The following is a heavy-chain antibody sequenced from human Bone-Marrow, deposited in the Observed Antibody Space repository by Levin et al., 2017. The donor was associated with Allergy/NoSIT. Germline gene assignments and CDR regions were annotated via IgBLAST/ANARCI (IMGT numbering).Heavy chain of an antibody. CDR3: AREEGWGYHYGMDV. V-gene: IGHV3-7*01. J-gene: IGHJ6*02. CDR1: GFTFTSFW. Sequence: GGSLRLSCAASGFTFTSFWMTWVRQAPGKGLVWVANIKQDGSETYYVDSVKGRFTISRDNAKNSVYLQMNSLRVDDTAVYYCAREEGWGYHYGMDVWGQGTTVTVSS. D-gene: IGHD3-16*02. CDR2: IKQDGSET.